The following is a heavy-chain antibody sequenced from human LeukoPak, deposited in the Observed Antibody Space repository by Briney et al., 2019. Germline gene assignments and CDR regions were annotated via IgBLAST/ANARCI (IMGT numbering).Heavy chain of an antibody. CDR1: GYTFTNYG. CDR2: ISAYNGNT. CDR3: ARDGQQLAYYYMDV. V-gene: IGHV1-18*01. J-gene: IGHJ6*03. D-gene: IGHD6-13*01. Sequence: GASVKVSCKASGYTFTNYGISWVRQAPGQGFEWMGWISAYNGNTNYAQNLQGRVTMTTDTSTSTAYMELRSLRSDDTAVYYCARDGQQLAYYYMDVWGKGTTVTVSS.